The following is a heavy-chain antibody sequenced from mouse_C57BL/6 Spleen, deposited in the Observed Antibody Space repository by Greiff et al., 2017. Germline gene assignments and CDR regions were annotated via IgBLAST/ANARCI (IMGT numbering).Heavy chain of an antibody. D-gene: IGHD2-3*01. CDR1: GYSITSGYY. V-gene: IGHV3-6*01. J-gene: IGHJ2*01. Sequence: DVKLQESGPGLVKPSQSLSLTCSVTGYSITSGYYWNWIRQFPGNKLEWMGYISYDGSNNYNPSLKNRISITRDTSKNQFFLKLNSVTTEDTATYYCARGDDGYYGYWGQGTTLTVSS. CDR3: ARGDDGYYGY. CDR2: ISYDGSN.